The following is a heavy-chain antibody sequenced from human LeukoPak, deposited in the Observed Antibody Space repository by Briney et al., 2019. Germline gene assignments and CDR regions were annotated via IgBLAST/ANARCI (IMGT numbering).Heavy chain of an antibody. J-gene: IGHJ4*02. CDR3: GRDLAPYYYGSLGGY. CDR2: INPNSGGT. D-gene: IGHD3-10*01. V-gene: IGHV1-2*02. Sequence: ASVKVSCKASGYTFTGYYMHWVRQAPGQGLEWMGWINPNSGGTNYAQKFQGRVTMTRDTSISTAYMELSRLRSDDTAVYYCGRDLAPYYYGSLGGYWGQGTLVTVSS. CDR1: GYTFTGYY.